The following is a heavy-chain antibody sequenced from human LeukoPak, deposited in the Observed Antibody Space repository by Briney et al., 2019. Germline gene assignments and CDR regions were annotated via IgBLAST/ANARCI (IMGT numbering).Heavy chain of an antibody. CDR2: INHSGST. V-gene: IGHV4-38-2*02. CDR1: GHSVSSDFY. D-gene: IGHD3-3*01. CDR3: ARRSGFLEWLLPQENYYFDY. J-gene: IGHJ4*02. Sequence: SETLSLTCTVSGHSVSSDFYGGWIRPLPGKGLEWIGEINHSGSTNYNPSLKSRVTISVDTSKNQFSLKLSSVTAADTAVYYCARRSGFLEWLLPQENYYFDYWGQGTLVTVSS.